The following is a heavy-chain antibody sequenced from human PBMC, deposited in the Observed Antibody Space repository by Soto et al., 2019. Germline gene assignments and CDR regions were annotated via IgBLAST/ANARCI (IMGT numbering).Heavy chain of an antibody. CDR3: ARGSQAVAGTFDY. J-gene: IGHJ4*02. CDR2: IYYSGST. Sequence: SETLSLTCTVSGGSISSGGYYWSWIRQHPGKGLEWIGYIYYSGSTYYNPSLKSRVTISVDTSKNQFSLKLSSVTAADTAVYYCARGSQAVAGTFDYWGQGTLVTVSS. D-gene: IGHD6-19*01. CDR1: GGSISSGGYY. V-gene: IGHV4-31*03.